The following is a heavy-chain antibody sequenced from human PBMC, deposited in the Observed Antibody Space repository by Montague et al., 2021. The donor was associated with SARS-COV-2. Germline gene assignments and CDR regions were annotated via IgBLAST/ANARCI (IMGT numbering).Heavy chain of an antibody. CDR3: ARARAYCGGDCYWGGAFDI. CDR1: GFTVSSNY. Sequence: SLRLSCVASGFTVSSNYMSWVRQAPGEGLEWVSVIYSGGSTYYADSVKGRFTISRDNSKNTLYPQMNSLRAEDTAVYCCARARAYCGGDCYWGGAFDIWGQGTMVTVSS. V-gene: IGHV3-66*01. J-gene: IGHJ3*02. D-gene: IGHD2-21*02. CDR2: IYSGGST.